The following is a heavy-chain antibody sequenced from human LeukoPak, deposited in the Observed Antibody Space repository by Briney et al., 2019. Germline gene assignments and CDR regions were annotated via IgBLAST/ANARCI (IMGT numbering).Heavy chain of an antibody. CDR2: IYTSGST. CDR1: GGSISSYY. CDR3: ARGHWNYYGSGSYYRYFDL. D-gene: IGHD3-10*01. V-gene: IGHV4-4*07. J-gene: IGHJ2*01. Sequence: SETLSLTCTVSGGSISSYYWSWIRQPAGKGLEWIGRIYTSGSTNYNPSLKSRVTMSVDTSKNQFSLKLSSVTAADTAVYYCARGHWNYYGSGSYYRYFDLWGRGTLVTVSS.